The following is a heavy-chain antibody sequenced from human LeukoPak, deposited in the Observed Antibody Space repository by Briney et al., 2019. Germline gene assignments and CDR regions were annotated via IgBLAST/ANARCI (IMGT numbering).Heavy chain of an antibody. CDR3: ARDVVHYYDSSGYIDY. Sequence: SETLSLTCTVSGGSISNYFWSWIRQPPGKGLECIGYIYYSDSTNYNPSLKSRVTISVDTSKNQFSLKLTSVTAADTAVYYCARDVVHYYDSSGYIDYWGQGALVTVSS. D-gene: IGHD3-22*01. V-gene: IGHV4-59*12. CDR1: GGSISNYF. CDR2: IYYSDST. J-gene: IGHJ4*02.